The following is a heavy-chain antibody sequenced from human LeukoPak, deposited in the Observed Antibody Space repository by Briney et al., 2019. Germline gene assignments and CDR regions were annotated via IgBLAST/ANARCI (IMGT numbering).Heavy chain of an antibody. J-gene: IGHJ4*02. CDR1: GFTFSSYA. D-gene: IGHD6-13*01. CDR2: ITTSDSGT. V-gene: IGHV3-23*01. CDR3: AKACRAAGIFDS. Sequence: PGGSLRLSCAASGFTFSSYAMTWVRKAPGKGLDWVSTITTSDSGTFYADSVRGRFTISSDNSKNTLYVQMNSLRVEDTAVYYCAKACRAAGIFDSWGQGTLVTVSS.